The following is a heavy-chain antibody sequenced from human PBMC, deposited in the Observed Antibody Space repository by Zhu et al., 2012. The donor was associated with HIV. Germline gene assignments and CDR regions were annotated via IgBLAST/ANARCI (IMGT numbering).Heavy chain of an antibody. CDR3: ARDRRGFGDRYYFDS. V-gene: IGHV4-59*11. CDR1: GDSMNNHF. D-gene: IGHD2-15*01. J-gene: IGHJ4*02. CDR2: IYYSGST. Sequence: QVQLQESGPELVKPSETLSLTCSVSGDSMNNHFWSWIRQPPGKGLEWIGYIYYSGSTNYNPSFKSRLTISVDTSRNLFSLKLTSVTAADTAVYYCARDRRGFGDRYYFDSWGQGTLVSVSS.